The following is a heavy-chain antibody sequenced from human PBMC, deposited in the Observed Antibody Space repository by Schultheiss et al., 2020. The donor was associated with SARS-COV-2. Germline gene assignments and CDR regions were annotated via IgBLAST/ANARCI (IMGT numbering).Heavy chain of an antibody. CDR1: GFTFSSYA. V-gene: IGHV3-64*01. J-gene: IGHJ3*02. Sequence: GGSLRLSCAASGFTFSSYAMHWVRQAPGKGLEYVSAISSNGGSTYYANSVKGRFTISRDNSKNTLYLQMGSLRAEDTAVYYCARDGCSTSCFDAFDIWGQGTMVTVSS. CDR3: ARDGCSTSCFDAFDI. D-gene: IGHD2-2*01. CDR2: ISSNGGST.